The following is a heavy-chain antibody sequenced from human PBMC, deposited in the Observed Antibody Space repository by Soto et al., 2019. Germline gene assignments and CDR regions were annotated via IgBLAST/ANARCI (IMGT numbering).Heavy chain of an antibody. CDR1: GFTFSSYS. J-gene: IGHJ4*02. Sequence: EVQLVESGGGLVKPGGSLRLSCAASGFTFSSYSMNWVRQAPGKGLEWVSSISSSSSYIYYADSVKGRFTISRDNAKNSLYLQMNSLRAEDTAVYYCARFRPPAFGGVIVSGCDYWGQGTLVTVSS. CDR2: ISSSSSYI. V-gene: IGHV3-21*01. CDR3: ARFRPPAFGGVIVSGCDY. D-gene: IGHD3-16*02.